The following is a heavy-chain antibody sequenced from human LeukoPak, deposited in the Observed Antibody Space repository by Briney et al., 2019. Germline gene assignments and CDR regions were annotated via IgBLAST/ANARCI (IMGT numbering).Heavy chain of an antibody. V-gene: IGHV4-34*01. J-gene: IGHJ4*02. CDR2: VNHRGTT. Sequence: SETLSLTCAVYGGSFTGHHWNWIRQSAGTGLEWIGEVNHRGTTNYNPSLKSRVTISVDTSKNQFFLKLTSVTAADTAVYYCARDPTTVVTPPYYFDFWGQGTLVTVSS. CDR3: ARDPTTVVTPPYYFDF. CDR1: GGSFTGHH. D-gene: IGHD4-23*01.